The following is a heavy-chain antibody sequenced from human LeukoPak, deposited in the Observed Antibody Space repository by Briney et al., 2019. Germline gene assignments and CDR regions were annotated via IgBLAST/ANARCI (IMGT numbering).Heavy chain of an antibody. J-gene: IGHJ4*02. CDR3: ARTTTPHYYGSGSYALGY. D-gene: IGHD3-10*01. CDR2: ISYDGSNK. Sequence: GGSLRLSCAASGXTFSTYAMHWVRQGPGKGLEWVAVISYDGSNKYYADSVRGRFTISRDNSKNTLYLQMSSLSAEDTAVYYCARTTTPHYYGSGSYALGYWGQGTLVTVPS. V-gene: IGHV3-30-3*01. CDR1: GXTFSTYA.